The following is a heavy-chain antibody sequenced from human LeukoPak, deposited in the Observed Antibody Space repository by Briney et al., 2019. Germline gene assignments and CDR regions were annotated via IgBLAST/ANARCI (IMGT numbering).Heavy chain of an antibody. D-gene: IGHD3-10*01. J-gene: IGHJ4*02. CDR3: ARLSGRDYYFDY. Sequence: PSETLSLTCTVSGGSISSYYWSWIRQPPGKGLEWIGRMFTPGTINYNPSLKSRVTISLDTSKNQFSLKLSSVTAADTAVYYCARLSGRDYYFDYWGQGTLVTVSS. CDR2: MFTPGTI. CDR1: GGSISSYY. V-gene: IGHV4-4*08.